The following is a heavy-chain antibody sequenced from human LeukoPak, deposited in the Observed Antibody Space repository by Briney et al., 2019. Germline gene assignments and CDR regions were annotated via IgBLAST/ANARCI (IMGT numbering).Heavy chain of an antibody. CDR1: GFTFGSYS. CDR3: ARDGNYYDSSGYYWDDAFDI. J-gene: IGHJ3*02. Sequence: PGGSLRLSWAASGFTFGSYSMNWVRQAPGRGLGWVSSISIRSRYIYYAESVKGRFTIPRDNAKNSLYLQMTSLRAEDTAVYYCARDGNYYDSSGYYWDDAFDIWGQGTMVTVSS. D-gene: IGHD3-22*01. CDR2: ISIRSRYI. V-gene: IGHV3-21*01.